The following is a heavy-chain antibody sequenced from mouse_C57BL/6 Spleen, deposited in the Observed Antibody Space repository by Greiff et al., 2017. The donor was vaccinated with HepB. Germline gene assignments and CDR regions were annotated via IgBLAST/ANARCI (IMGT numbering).Heavy chain of an antibody. CDR2: IYPSSGNT. V-gene: IGHV1-81*01. J-gene: IGHJ2*01. D-gene: IGHD2-4*01. CDR3: SRWWDYEYSYYFDY. Sequence: VQLQQSGAELARPGASVKLSCKASGYTFTSYGISWVKQRTGQGLEWIGEIYPSSGNTYYNEKFKGKATLTADKSSSTAYMELRSLTSEDSAVYFCSRWWDYEYSYYFDYWGQGTTLTVSS. CDR1: GYTFTSYG.